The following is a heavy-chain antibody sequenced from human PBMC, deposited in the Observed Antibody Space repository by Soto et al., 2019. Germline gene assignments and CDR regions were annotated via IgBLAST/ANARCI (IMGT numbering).Heavy chain of an antibody. D-gene: IGHD1-20*01. CDR1: GYSISSSYY. Sequence: KASETLSLTCAVSGYSISSSYYWGWIRQPPGKGLERLGSIYHSGSTYYNPSLKSRVTISVDTSKNQCSLYLSSVTAADTAVYYCARGSYSWNPWVNWFDPWGQGTLVTVSS. CDR2: IYHSGST. V-gene: IGHV4-38-2*01. CDR3: ARGSYSWNPWVNWFDP. J-gene: IGHJ5*02.